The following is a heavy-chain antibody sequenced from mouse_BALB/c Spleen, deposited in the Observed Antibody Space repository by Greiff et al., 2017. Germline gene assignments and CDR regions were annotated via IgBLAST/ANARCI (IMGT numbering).Heavy chain of an antibody. Sequence: EVQLQQSGAELVRSGASVKLSCTASGFNIKDYYMHWVKQRPEQGLEWIGWIDPENGDTEYAPKFQGKATMTADTSSNTAYLQLSSLTSEDTAVYYCNAGATATPFAYWGQGTLVTVSA. CDR3: NAGATATPFAY. CDR1: GFNIKDYY. J-gene: IGHJ3*01. CDR2: IDPENGDT. D-gene: IGHD1-2*01. V-gene: IGHV14-4*02.